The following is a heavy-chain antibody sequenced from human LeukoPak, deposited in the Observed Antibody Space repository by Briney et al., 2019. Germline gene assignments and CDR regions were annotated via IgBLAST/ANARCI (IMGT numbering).Heavy chain of an antibody. D-gene: IGHD6-19*01. CDR3: ARLGSSAPLYYFDY. V-gene: IGHV4-39*01. J-gene: IGHJ4*02. CDR2: IYYSGST. CDR1: GVSITSYY. Sequence: SETLSLTCTVSGVSITSYYWGWIRQPPGKGLEWIGNIYYSGSTYYNPSLKSRVTISADTSKNQFSLKLSSVTAADSAMYYCARLGSSAPLYYFDYWGQGTLVTVSS.